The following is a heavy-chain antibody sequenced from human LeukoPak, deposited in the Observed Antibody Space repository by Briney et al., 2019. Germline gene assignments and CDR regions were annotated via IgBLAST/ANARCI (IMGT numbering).Heavy chain of an antibody. D-gene: IGHD2-15*01. CDR3: ATAVLLPDIVVVVAATLWYYGMDV. CDR1: GFTFSSYG. Sequence: GRSLRLSCAASGFTFSSYGMHWVRQPPGKGLEWVAVISYDGSNKYYADSVKGRFTTSTDNSKNTLYLQMNSLRAEDTAVYYCATAVLLPDIVVVVAATLWYYGMDVWGQGTTVTVSS. CDR2: ISYDGSNK. V-gene: IGHV3-30*03. J-gene: IGHJ6*02.